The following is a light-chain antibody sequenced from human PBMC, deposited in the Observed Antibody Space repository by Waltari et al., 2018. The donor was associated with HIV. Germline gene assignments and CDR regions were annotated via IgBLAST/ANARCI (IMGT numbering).Light chain of an antibody. J-gene: IGLJ3*02. CDR1: SSNIGAGFD. CDR3: QSYDSGLRGWV. Sequence: QSVLTQSPSVSGAPGPRVTISCTGTSSNIGAGFDVHWYQHLPGTAPRLLIFGDNRRPSGVPDRFSGSMSGTSASLAITWLQADDEAYYYCQSYDSGLRGWVFGGGTKLTVL. CDR2: GDN. V-gene: IGLV1-40*01.